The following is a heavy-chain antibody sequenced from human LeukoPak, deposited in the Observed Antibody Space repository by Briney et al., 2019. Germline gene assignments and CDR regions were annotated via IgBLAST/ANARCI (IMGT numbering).Heavy chain of an antibody. J-gene: IGHJ4*02. Sequence: GGSLRLSCAASGFTFSSYEMNWVRQAPGKGLEWVSYISSSGSTIYYADSVKGRFTISRDNAKNSLYLQVNSLRAEDTAVYYCARVVVRGVHNQLDYWGQGTLVTVSS. D-gene: IGHD3-10*01. CDR1: GFTFSSYE. CDR2: ISSSGSTI. CDR3: ARVVVRGVHNQLDY. V-gene: IGHV3-48*03.